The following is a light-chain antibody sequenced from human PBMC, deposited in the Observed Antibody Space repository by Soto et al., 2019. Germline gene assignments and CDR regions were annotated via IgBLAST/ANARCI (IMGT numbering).Light chain of an antibody. V-gene: IGKV1-5*03. CDR3: QQYNTYPWT. J-gene: IGKJ1*01. Sequence: DLQMTQSPSPLPASVGDRVTIACRATQSISSWLAWYQQKPGKAPKLLIFKASRLESGVPSRFSGSGSGTDFALTISSLQSDDFATYYCQQYNTYPWTFGPGTKVEV. CDR2: KAS. CDR1: QSISSW.